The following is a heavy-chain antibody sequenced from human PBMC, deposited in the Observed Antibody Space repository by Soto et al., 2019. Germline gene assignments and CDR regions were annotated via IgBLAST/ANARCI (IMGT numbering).Heavy chain of an antibody. CDR3: ARVGYYESSGYYSADY. CDR1: GGTFSSYA. V-gene: IGHV1-69*01. D-gene: IGHD3-22*01. J-gene: IGHJ4*02. CDR2: IIPIFGTA. Sequence: QVQLVQSGAEVKKPGSSVKVSCKASGGTFSSYAISWVRQAPGQGLEWMGGIIPIFGTANYAQKFQGRVTITADEYTRTAYMELGSLRSEDTVVYYCARVGYYESSGYYSADYWGQGTLVTVSS.